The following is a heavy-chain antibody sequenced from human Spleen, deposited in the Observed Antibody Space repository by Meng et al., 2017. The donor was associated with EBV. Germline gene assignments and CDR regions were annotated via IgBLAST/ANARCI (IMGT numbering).Heavy chain of an antibody. Sequence: VQPGAEVQGPGASTKVSCKASGYTFTRSDISWVPQAPGQGLEWVGRVKSYSGDTYYAEKFQGRVILTTDTSTSTAYMELRGLRSDDTAVYYCARDQGVASAIDYWGQGTLVTVSS. CDR1: GYTFTRSD. J-gene: IGHJ4*02. CDR2: VKSYSGDT. CDR3: ARDQGVASAIDY. D-gene: IGHD3-3*01. V-gene: IGHV1-18*01.